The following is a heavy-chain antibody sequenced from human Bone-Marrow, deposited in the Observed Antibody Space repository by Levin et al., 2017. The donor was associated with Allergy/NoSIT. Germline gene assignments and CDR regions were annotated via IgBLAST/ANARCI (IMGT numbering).Heavy chain of an antibody. CDR2: IWYDGSNK. J-gene: IGHJ4*02. CDR3: ASQRILGSFDS. CDR1: GFTFSSYG. V-gene: IGHV3-33*08. D-gene: IGHD7-27*01. Sequence: GESLKISCAASGFTFSSYGMHWVRQAPGKGLEWVAVIWYDGSNKYYAGSVKGRFTISRDNSKNTLYLQMNSLRAEDTAVYYCASQRILGSFDSWGQGTLVTVSS.